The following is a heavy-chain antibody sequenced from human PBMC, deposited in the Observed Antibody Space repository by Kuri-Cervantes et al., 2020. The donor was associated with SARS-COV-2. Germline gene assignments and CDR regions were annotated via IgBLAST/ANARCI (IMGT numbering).Heavy chain of an antibody. CDR2: IKQDGSEK. Sequence: GGSLRLSCAASGFTFSSYWMSWVRQAPGKGLEWVANIKQDGSEKYYADSVKGRFTISRDNSKNTLYLQMNSLRAEDTAVYYCAKFAKVLLWFGDHYYFDYWGQGTLVTVSS. CDR3: AKFAKVLLWFGDHYYFDY. V-gene: IGHV3-7*03. J-gene: IGHJ4*02. CDR1: GFTFSSYW. D-gene: IGHD3-10*01.